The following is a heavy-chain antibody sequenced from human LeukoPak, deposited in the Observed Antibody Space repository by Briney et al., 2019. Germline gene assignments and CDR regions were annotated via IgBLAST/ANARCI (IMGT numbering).Heavy chain of an antibody. D-gene: IGHD3-22*01. CDR2: IYYSGST. Sequence: SETLSLTCTVSGGSISSGGYYWSWIRQHPGKGLEWIGYIYYSGSTYYNPSLKSRVTISVDTSKNQFSLKLSSVTAADTAVYYCARYGSYYYDSSGSPYYYGMDVWGQGTTVTVSS. CDR3: ARYGSYYYDSSGSPYYYGMDV. CDR1: GGSISSGGYY. J-gene: IGHJ6*02. V-gene: IGHV4-31*03.